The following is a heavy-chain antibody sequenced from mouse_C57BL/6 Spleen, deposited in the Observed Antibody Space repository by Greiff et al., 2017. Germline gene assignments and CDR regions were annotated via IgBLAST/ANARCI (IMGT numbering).Heavy chain of an antibody. V-gene: IGHV1-69*01. J-gene: IGHJ2*01. CDR1: GYTFTSYW. D-gene: IGHD1-1*01. CDR2: IDPSDSYT. Sequence: QVQLQQPGAELVMPGASVKLSCKASGYTFTSYWMHWVKQRPGQGLEWIGEIDPSDSYTNYNQKFKGKSTLTVDKSSSTAYMQLSILTSEDSAVYYCARFYGSRYYFDYWGQGTTLTVSS. CDR3: ARFYGSRYYFDY.